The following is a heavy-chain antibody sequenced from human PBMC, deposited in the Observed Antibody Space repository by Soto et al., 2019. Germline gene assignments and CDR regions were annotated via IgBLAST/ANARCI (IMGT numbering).Heavy chain of an antibody. CDR2: IYYSGST. J-gene: IGHJ2*01. D-gene: IGHD6-25*01. CDR3: AIVPLFFFYWSGYAADLLSFPARRSSDL. V-gene: IGHV4-59*01. CDR1: AGSISSYY. Sequence: SETLSLTCTVSAGSISSYYWSWFRQPPGKGLKWIGYIYYSGSTNYNPSLKSRVTISVDASKNQFSLKLSSVTAADTAVYYCAIVPLFFFYWSGYAADLLSFPARRSSDL.